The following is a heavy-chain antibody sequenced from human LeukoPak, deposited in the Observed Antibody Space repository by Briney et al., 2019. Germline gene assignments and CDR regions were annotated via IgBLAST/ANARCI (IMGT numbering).Heavy chain of an antibody. Sequence: KISCKASGGTFSSYAISWVRQAPGQGLEWMGGIIPIFGTANYAQKFQGRVTITADESTSTAYMELSSLRSEDTAVYYCARGWVEMATITQFDYWGQGTLVTVSS. CDR2: IIPIFGTA. CDR3: ARGWVEMATITQFDY. D-gene: IGHD5-24*01. V-gene: IGHV1-69*01. CDR1: GGTFSSYA. J-gene: IGHJ4*02.